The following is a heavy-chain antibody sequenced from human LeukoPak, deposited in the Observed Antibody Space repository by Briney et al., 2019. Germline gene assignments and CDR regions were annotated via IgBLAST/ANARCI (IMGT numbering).Heavy chain of an antibody. CDR1: GYTFTSYG. CDR3: AREIDTSGHYYSGIGDY. CDR2: ITPNSGGT. J-gene: IGHJ4*02. Sequence: ASVKVSCKASGYTFTSYGISWVRQAPGQGLEWMGRITPNSGGTNYAQKFQGRVTMTRDTSISTAYMELSRLSSDDTAVYYCAREIDTSGHYYSGIGDYWGQGTLVTVSS. V-gene: IGHV1-2*06. D-gene: IGHD3-22*01.